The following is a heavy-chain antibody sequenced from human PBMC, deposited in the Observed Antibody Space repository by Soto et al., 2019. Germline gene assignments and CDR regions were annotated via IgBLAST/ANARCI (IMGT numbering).Heavy chain of an antibody. V-gene: IGHV1-2*02. Sequence: ASVKVSCKTSGYTFTGHYIHWVRQAPQQGPEWMGEIGPESGATRYAEKFRGRVTMTMDTSITTVYMELRNLSPDDTTVYYCGRGRSGQIVIFYWGQGTPVTVSS. CDR1: GYTFTGHY. CDR3: GRGRSGQIVIFY. CDR2: IGPESGAT. J-gene: IGHJ4*02. D-gene: IGHD3-3*02.